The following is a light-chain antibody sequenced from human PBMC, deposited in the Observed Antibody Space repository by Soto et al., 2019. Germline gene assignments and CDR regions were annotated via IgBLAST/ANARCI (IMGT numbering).Light chain of an antibody. CDR2: GAS. CDR1: HDIGNS. J-gene: IGKJ4*01. Sequence: DLQMPQSPPSLSASVGDRVTVTCRASHDIGNSLAWYQHRPGKSPRLLIYGASTLQSGVPARFSGSGSGTDFTLVISSLRPEDVATYYCQQYNSDPFTFGGGTKVEVK. V-gene: IGKV1-27*01. CDR3: QQYNSDPFT.